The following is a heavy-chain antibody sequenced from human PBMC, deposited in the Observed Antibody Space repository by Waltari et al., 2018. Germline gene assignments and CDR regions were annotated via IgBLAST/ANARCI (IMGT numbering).Heavy chain of an antibody. Sequence: QVQLVQSGAEVKKPGSSVKVSCKASGGTFSSYAISWVRQAHGPGLEWMGGIIPIFGTANYAQKFQGRVTITADESTSTAYMELSSLRSEDTAVYYCARDPSTYSGSYGYWYFDLWGRGTLVTVSS. D-gene: IGHD1-26*01. J-gene: IGHJ2*01. CDR3: ARDPSTYSGSYGYWYFDL. V-gene: IGHV1-69*12. CDR2: IIPIFGTA. CDR1: GGTFSSYA.